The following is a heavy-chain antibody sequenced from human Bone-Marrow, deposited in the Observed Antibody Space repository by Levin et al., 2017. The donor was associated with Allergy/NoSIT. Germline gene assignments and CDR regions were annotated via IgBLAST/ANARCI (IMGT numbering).Heavy chain of an antibody. CDR3: ARRDSGGDAFDI. J-gene: IGHJ3*02. CDR2: MSYGGST. D-gene: IGHD1-14*01. Sequence: SETLSLTCSVSGGSFSSGGYYWSWIRQHPVKGLEWIGYMSYGGSTYYNPSLKSRVTMSVDKSKNQFSLRLSSVTAADTAVYYCARRDSGGDAFDIWGHGTMVTVSS. V-gene: IGHV4-31*03. CDR1: GGSFSSGGYY.